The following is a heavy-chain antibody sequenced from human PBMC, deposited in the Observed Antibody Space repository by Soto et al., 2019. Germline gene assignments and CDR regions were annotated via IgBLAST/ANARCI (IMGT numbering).Heavy chain of an antibody. J-gene: IGHJ4*02. D-gene: IGHD1-26*01. CDR1: GGSISSGGYY. Sequence: SETVSLTCTVSGGSISSGGYYWSWIRQHPGKGLEWIGYIYYSGSTYYNPSLKSRVTISVDTSKNQFSLKLSSVTAADTAVYYCARGQSGDPLDYWGQGTLVTVSS. V-gene: IGHV4-31*03. CDR3: ARGQSGDPLDY. CDR2: IYYSGST.